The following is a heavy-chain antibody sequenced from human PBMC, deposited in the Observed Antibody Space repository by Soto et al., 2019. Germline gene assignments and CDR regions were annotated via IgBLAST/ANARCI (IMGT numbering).Heavy chain of an antibody. CDR1: GGSISSGDYY. CDR2: IYYSGST. J-gene: IGHJ6*02. D-gene: IGHD4-4*01. Sequence: PSETLSLTCTVSGGSISSGDYYWSWIRQPPGKGLEWIGYIYYSGSTYYNPSLKSRVTISVDTSKNQFSLKLSSVTAADTAVYYCARDCSNYEPNYYYYGMAVWGQGTTVTVSS. CDR3: ARDCSNYEPNYYYYGMAV. V-gene: IGHV4-30-4*01.